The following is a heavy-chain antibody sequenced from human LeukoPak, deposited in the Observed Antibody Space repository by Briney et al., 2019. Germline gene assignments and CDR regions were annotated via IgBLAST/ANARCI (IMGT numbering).Heavy chain of an antibody. D-gene: IGHD1-1*01. CDR3: ARVCVVQGTNWYFDL. Sequence: PSETLSLTCTVSGGSISSYYWSWIRQPPGKGLEWIGYIYYSGSTNYNPSLKSRVTISVDTSKNQFSLKLSSVTAADKDMYYCARVCVVQGTNWYFDLWGRGTLVTVSS. CDR2: IYYSGST. CDR1: GGSISSYY. V-gene: IGHV4-59*01. J-gene: IGHJ2*01.